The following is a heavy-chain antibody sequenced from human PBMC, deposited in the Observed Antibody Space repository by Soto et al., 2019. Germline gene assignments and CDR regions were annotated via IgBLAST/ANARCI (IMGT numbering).Heavy chain of an antibody. CDR1: GFTFSNYA. J-gene: IGHJ4*02. D-gene: IGHD3-9*01. CDR3: AQDPSTGYGDH. Sequence: EAQLLESGGGLVQPGGSLRLSCAASGFTFSNYAMNWVRQAPGKGLEWVSGISGGSGDSTFYADSVKGRFTISRDNSKNTLHLQMSSLRGEDTALYYCAQDPSTGYGDHWGQGTMVTVSS. CDR2: ISGGSGDST. V-gene: IGHV3-23*01.